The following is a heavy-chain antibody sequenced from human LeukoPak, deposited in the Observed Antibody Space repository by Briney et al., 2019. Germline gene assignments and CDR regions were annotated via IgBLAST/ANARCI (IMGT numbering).Heavy chain of an antibody. J-gene: IGHJ4*02. Sequence: ASVKVSCKGSGYTFTSCDINWVRQAAGQGREWMGWMIPNRGNTGYAQKFQGRVTITRNTSIRTAYMELSSLRSEDTAVYYCARGSSWYDYWGQGTLVTVSS. D-gene: IGHD6-13*01. CDR3: ARGSSWYDY. V-gene: IGHV1-8*03. CDR2: MIPNRGNT. CDR1: GYTFTSCD.